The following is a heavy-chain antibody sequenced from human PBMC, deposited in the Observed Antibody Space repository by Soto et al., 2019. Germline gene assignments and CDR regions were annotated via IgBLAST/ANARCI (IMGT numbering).Heavy chain of an antibody. CDR1: GFTFSDYY. Sequence: QVQLVESGGGLVQPGGSLRLSCAASGFTFSDYYMSWIRQAPGKGLEWVSYISSSGSTIYYADSVKGRFTISRDNAKNSLYLQMNSLRAEDTAVYYCAREGDMGVPAAANDAFDIWGQGTMVTVSS. CDR2: ISSSGSTI. J-gene: IGHJ3*02. D-gene: IGHD2-2*01. V-gene: IGHV3-11*01. CDR3: AREGDMGVPAAANDAFDI.